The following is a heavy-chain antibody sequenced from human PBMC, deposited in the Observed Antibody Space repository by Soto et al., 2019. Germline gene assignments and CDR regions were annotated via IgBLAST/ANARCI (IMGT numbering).Heavy chain of an antibody. J-gene: IGHJ4*02. CDR3: AREVGQQTFDY. CDR2: INPSGGST. Sequence: ASVKVSCKASGYTFTSYYMHWVRQAPGQGLEWMGVINPSGGSTSYAQKFQGRVTMTRDTSTSTVYMELSSLRSEDTAVYYCAREVGQQTFDYWGQGTLVTVSS. D-gene: IGHD1-1*01. V-gene: IGHV1-46*01. CDR1: GYTFTSYY.